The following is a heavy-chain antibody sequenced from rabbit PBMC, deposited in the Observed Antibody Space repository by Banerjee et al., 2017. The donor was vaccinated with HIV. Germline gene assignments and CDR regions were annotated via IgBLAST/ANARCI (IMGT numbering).Heavy chain of an antibody. J-gene: IGHJ4*01. D-gene: IGHD2-1*01. V-gene: IGHV1S40*01. CDR2: IYPDYGST. Sequence: QSLEESGGGLVQPEGSLTLTCTASGFSFSSSYYMCWVRQAPGKGLEWIGCIYPDYGSTDYASWAKGRFTISKTSSTTVTLQMTSLTAADTATYFCARNADWSFNLWGPGTLVTVS. CDR1: GFSFSSSYY. CDR3: ARNADWSFNL.